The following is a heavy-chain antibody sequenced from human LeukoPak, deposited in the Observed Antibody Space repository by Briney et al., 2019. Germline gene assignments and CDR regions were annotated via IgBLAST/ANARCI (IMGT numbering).Heavy chain of an antibody. V-gene: IGHV4-34*01. D-gene: IGHD2-2*02. CDR2: INHSGST. CDR3: ARGWVYCSSTSCYRNYYYYGMDA. Sequence: PSETLSLTCAVYGGSFSGYYWSWIRQPPGKGLEWIGEINHSGSTNYNPSLKSRVTISVDTSKNQFSLKLSSVTAADTAVYYCARGWVYCSSTSCYRNYYYYGMDAWGQGTTVTVSS. J-gene: IGHJ6*02. CDR1: GGSFSGYY.